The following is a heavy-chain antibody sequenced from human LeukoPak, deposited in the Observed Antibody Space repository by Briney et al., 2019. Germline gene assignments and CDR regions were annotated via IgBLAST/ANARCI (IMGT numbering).Heavy chain of an antibody. CDR2: IIPIFGAA. Sequence: SVKVSCKASGGTFSSYAISWVRQAPGQGLEWMGGIIPIFGAANYAQKFQGRVTITADESTSTAYMELSSLRSEDTAVYYCAGEKYDSSGYTTYYFDYWGQGTLVTVSS. J-gene: IGHJ4*02. CDR1: GGTFSSYA. V-gene: IGHV1-69*13. CDR3: AGEKYDSSGYTTYYFDY. D-gene: IGHD3-22*01.